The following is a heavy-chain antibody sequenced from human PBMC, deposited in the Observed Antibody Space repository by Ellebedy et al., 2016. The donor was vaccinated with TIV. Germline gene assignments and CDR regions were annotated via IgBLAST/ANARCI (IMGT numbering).Heavy chain of an antibody. D-gene: IGHD3-9*01. CDR1: GYTFTGYY. CDR2: INPNSGGT. CDR3: ARDGYYDILTGYYRNWFDP. V-gene: IGHV1-2*02. J-gene: IGHJ5*02. Sequence: ASVKVSCXASGYTFTGYYMHWVRQAPGQGLEWMGWINPNSGGTNYAQKFQGRVTMTRDTSISTAYMELSRLRSDDTAVYYCARDGYYDILTGYYRNWFDPWGQGTLVTVSS.